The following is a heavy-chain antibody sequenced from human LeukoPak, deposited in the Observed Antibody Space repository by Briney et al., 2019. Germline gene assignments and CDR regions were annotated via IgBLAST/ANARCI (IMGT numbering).Heavy chain of an antibody. Sequence: ASVKVSCKASGYTFTAFYMHWIRQAPGQGLEWMGWINPISGRTSFAQNLQGRVTMTRDTSISTAHMEVRRLTPDDTAVYYCARGVREAVAGNHNWFDPWGQGTLVTVSS. CDR2: INPISGRT. CDR3: ARGVREAVAGNHNWFDP. J-gene: IGHJ5*02. CDR1: GYTFTAFY. V-gene: IGHV1-2*02. D-gene: IGHD6-19*01.